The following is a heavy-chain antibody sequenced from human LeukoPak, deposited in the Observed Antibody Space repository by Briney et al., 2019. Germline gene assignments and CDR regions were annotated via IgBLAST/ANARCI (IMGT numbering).Heavy chain of an antibody. V-gene: IGHV3-23*01. CDR1: GFTFSSYR. CDR3: AKDTSIGRYCTNGVCSPFDY. J-gene: IGHJ4*02. Sequence: GGSLRLSCAASGFTFSSYRMSWVRQAPGKGLEWVSAIGDSGGSTYDADSVKGRFTISRDNSKNTLYLQMNSLRAEDTAVYYCAKDTSIGRYCTNGVCSPFDYWGQGTLVTVSS. D-gene: IGHD2-8*01. CDR2: IGDSGGST.